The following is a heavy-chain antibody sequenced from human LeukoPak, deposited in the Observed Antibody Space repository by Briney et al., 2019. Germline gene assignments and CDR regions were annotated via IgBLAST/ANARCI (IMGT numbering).Heavy chain of an antibody. CDR3: ARGLVWRFLLDSRRDSFDI. Sequence: SETLSLTCAVSGGSFSDYQWNWIRQSPGKGLEWLGEISHSGTTTYNPSLMSRVTISVDTSKNQFSLRLRSVTAADTAVYYCARGLVWRFLLDSRRDSFDIWGQGTTITVSS. J-gene: IGHJ3*02. CDR1: GGSFSDYQ. D-gene: IGHD3-16*01. CDR2: ISHSGTT. V-gene: IGHV4-34*01.